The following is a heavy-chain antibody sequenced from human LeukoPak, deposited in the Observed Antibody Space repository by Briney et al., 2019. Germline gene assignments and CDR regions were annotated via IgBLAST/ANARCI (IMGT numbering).Heavy chain of an antibody. CDR1: GFSFSSYS. CDR2: ISTSSSYI. V-gene: IGHV3-21*01. CDR3: ARDPIGITTYDSNFNY. J-gene: IGHJ4*02. Sequence: GGSLRLSCAASGFSFSSYSMNWVRQAPGKGLEWVSCISTSSSYIYYADSVKGRFTISRDNAKNSLYLQMNSLRAEDTAVYYCARDPIGITTYDSNFNYWGQGTLVTVSS. D-gene: IGHD3-22*01.